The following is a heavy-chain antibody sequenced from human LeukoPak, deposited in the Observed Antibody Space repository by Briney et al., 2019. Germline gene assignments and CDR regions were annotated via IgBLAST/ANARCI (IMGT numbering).Heavy chain of an antibody. CDR3: ARQWGTVTTAYYYGLDV. V-gene: IGHV1-8*01. CDR2: MNPNSGNT. Sequence: GASVKVSCKASGYTFTNYDINWVRQATGQGLKWMGWMNPNSGNTGYAQKFQGRVTMTRNTSISTAYMELSSLRSEDTAVYYCARQWGTVTTAYYYGLDVWGQGTTVTVSS. J-gene: IGHJ6*02. D-gene: IGHD4-17*01. CDR1: GYTFTNYD.